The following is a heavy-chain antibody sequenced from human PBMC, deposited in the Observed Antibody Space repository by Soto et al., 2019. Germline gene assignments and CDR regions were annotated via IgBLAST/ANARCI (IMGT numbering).Heavy chain of an antibody. Sequence: EVQLVESGGGLVQPGGSLRLSCAASGFTFSSQWLHWVRQAPGKGLVWISRINNDGTSTNYADSVKGRFTVSRDNAKKTMSLQMNSLRDEDTAVYYCASWRGGYTYGLDHWGQGTPVTVSS. D-gene: IGHD5-18*01. J-gene: IGHJ4*02. V-gene: IGHV3-74*01. CDR1: GFTFSSQW. CDR2: INNDGTST. CDR3: ASWRGGYTYGLDH.